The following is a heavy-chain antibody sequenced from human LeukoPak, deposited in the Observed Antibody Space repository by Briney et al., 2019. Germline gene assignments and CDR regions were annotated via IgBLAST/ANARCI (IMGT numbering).Heavy chain of an antibody. CDR2: IIPIFGTA. D-gene: IGHD4-17*01. V-gene: IGHV1-69*13. CDR3: ASHYGDYSNWFDP. CDR1: VDTFSSYA. Sequence: ASVKVSCKASVDTFSSYAISWVRQAPGQGLEWMGGIIPIFGTANYAQKFQGRVTITADESTSTAYMELSSLRSEDTAVYYCASHYGDYSNWFDPWGQGTLVTVSS. J-gene: IGHJ5*02.